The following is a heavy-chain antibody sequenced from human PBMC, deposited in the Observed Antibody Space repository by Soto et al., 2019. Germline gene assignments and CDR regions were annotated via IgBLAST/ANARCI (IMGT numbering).Heavy chain of an antibody. CDR3: AKARGSSFFDY. CDR2: INKSGRDT. D-gene: IGHD6-25*01. V-gene: IGHV3-23*01. J-gene: IGHJ4*02. CDR1: GFTFNNYP. Sequence: GGSLRLSCAASGFTFNNYPVSWVRQAPGKGLEWVSLINKSGRDTYYADSVKGRFTMSRDNSKTTLYLQMNSLRAEVTAVYYCAKARGSSFFDYWGQGTLVTV.